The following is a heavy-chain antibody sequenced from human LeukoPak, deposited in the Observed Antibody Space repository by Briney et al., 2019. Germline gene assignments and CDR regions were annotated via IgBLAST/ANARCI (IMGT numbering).Heavy chain of an antibody. V-gene: IGHV4-34*01. CDR2: INHSGST. J-gene: IGHJ4*02. D-gene: IGHD4-23*01. CDR3: ASDYGGNFFV. Sequence: SETLSLTCAVYGGSFSGYYWSWIRQPPGKGLEWIGEINHSGSTNYNPSLKSRVTISVDTSKNQFSLQLNSVTPEDTAVYYCASDYGGNFFVWGQGTLVTVSS. CDR1: GGSFSGYY.